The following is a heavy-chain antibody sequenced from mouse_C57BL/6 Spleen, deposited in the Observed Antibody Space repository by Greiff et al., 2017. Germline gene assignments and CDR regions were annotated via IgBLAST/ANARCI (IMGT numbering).Heavy chain of an antibody. V-gene: IGHV1-80*01. CDR3: ARTSLPLTDIDV. J-gene: IGHJ1*03. Sequence: QVQLQQSGAELVKPGASVKISCKASGYAFSSYWMNWVKQRPGKGLEWIGQIYPGDGDTNYNGKFKGKATLTADKSSSTAYMQLSSLTSEDSAVYFCARTSLPLTDIDVWGTGTTVTVSS. D-gene: IGHD6-5*01. CDR2: IYPGDGDT. CDR1: GYAFSSYW.